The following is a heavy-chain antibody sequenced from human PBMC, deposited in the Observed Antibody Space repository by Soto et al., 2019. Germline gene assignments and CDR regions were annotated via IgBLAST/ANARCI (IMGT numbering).Heavy chain of an antibody. CDR3: AKDLMRCTNTMCFRTSPMDS. J-gene: IGHJ4*02. CDR1: IFMFEKYA. V-gene: IGHV3-23*01. D-gene: IGHD2-8*01. CDR2: ISDSGGAT. Sequence: SLRLSCAASIFMFEKYAMNWVRQAPGKGLEWVSSISDSGGATHYADSVKGRFTISRDNSKNILYLDMRTLRVEDTAVYFCAKDLMRCTNTMCFRTSPMDSWGRGKLVTAPQ.